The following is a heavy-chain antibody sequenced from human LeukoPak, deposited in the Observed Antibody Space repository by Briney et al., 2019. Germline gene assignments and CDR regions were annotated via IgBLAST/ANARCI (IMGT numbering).Heavy chain of an antibody. CDR2: IYYSGST. D-gene: IGHD2-15*01. CDR3: ASGYCSGGSCYSSFDY. Sequence: SETLSLTCTVSGGSISSGGYYWSWIRQHPGKGLEWIGYIYYSGSTYYNPSLKSRVTISVDTSKNQFSLKLSSVTAADTAVYYCASGYCSGGSCYSSFDYWGQGTLVTVSS. J-gene: IGHJ4*02. V-gene: IGHV4-30-4*08. CDR1: GGSISSGGYY.